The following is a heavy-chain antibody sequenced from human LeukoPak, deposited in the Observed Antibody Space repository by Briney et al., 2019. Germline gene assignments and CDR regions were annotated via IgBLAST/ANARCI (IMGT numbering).Heavy chain of an antibody. CDR3: ARGLFDP. CDR2: IKQDGSEK. V-gene: IGHV3-7*01. Sequence: PGGSLRLSCAASGFTFSRYWMSWVRQAPGKGLEWVANIKQDGSEKYYVDSVKGRFTISRDNAKNSLYLQMNSLRAEDTAVYYCARGLFDPWGQGTLVTVSS. J-gene: IGHJ5*02. CDR1: GFTFSRYW.